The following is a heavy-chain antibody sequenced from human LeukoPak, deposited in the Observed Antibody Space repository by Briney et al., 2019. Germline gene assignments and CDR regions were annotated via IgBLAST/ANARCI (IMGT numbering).Heavy chain of an antibody. CDR1: GLTFSRYA. CDR3: ARLQEPYEQWLPFDY. V-gene: IGHV3-23*01. Sequence: GGSLRLSCAVSGLTFSRYATSWVRQAPGKGLEWVSAISESGSGTYYADSMKGRFTIARDNSKNSLSLQLNSLRAEDTAIYYCARLQEPYEQWLPFDYWGQGTLVTVSS. J-gene: IGHJ4*02. D-gene: IGHD5-18*01. CDR2: ISESGSGT.